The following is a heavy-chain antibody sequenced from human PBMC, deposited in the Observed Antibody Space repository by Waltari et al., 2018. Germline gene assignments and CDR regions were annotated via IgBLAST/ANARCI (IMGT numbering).Heavy chain of an antibody. CDR2: IYYIGST. D-gene: IGHD3-22*01. J-gene: IGHJ3*02. Sequence: QLQLQESGPGLVKPSETLSLTCTVSGGSISSRSYYWGWIRQPPGKGLEWIGSIYYIGSTYANPSLKSRVTISVDTSKSQFSLKLSSVTAADTAVYYCARLNPDDSSGYYYLGAFDIWGQGTMVTVSS. CDR1: GGSISSRSYY. CDR3: ARLNPDDSSGYYYLGAFDI. V-gene: IGHV4-39*01.